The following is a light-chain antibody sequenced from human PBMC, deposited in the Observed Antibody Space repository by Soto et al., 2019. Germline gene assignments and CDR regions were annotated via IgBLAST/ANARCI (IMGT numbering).Light chain of an antibody. Sequence: DIQMTQSPSSLSASVGDRVTITCRASQAIDRWLAWYQQKPGKAPKVLIYAASNLHSGVPSRFSGSGSGTDFTLTISSLQPEDFATYYCQQSYSTLSITFGQGTRLEI. CDR2: AAS. J-gene: IGKJ5*01. V-gene: IGKV1-39*01. CDR3: QQSYSTLSIT. CDR1: QAIDRW.